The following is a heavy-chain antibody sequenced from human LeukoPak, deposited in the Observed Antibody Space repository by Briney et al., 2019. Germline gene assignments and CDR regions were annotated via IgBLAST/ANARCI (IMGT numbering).Heavy chain of an antibody. CDR3: ARDPTSSYYYYGMDV. CDR1: GFTFSSYA. D-gene: IGHD6-6*01. CDR2: IIPIFGTA. J-gene: IGHJ6*02. V-gene: IGHV1-69*01. Sequence: GRSLRLSCAASGFTFSSYAISWVRQAPGQGLEWMGGIIPIFGTANYAQKFQGRVTITADESTSTAYMELSSLRSEDTAVYYCARDPTSSYYYYGMDVWGQGTTVTVSS.